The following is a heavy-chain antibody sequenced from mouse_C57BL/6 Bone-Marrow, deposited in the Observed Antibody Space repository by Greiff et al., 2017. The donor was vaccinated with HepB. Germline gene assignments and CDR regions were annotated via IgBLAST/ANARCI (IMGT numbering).Heavy chain of an antibody. CDR3: ARQGDCLDY. D-gene: IGHD2-13*01. CDR2: ISNGGGST. Sequence: DVKLVESGGGLVQPGGSLKLSCAASGFTFSDYYMYWVRQTPEKRLEWVAYISNGGGSTYYPDTVKGRFTISRDNAKNTLYLQMSRLKSEDTAMYYCARQGDCLDYWGQGTTLTVSS. J-gene: IGHJ2*01. V-gene: IGHV5-12*01. CDR1: GFTFSDYY.